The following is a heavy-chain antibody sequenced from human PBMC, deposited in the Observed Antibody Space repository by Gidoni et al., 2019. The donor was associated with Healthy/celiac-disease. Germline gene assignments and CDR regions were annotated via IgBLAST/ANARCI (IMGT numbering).Heavy chain of an antibody. J-gene: IGHJ6*02. D-gene: IGHD3-10*01. Sequence: QVQLVESGGGLVKPGGSLRPACAASGFTFSYYYMSWIRQAPGKGLEWVSYISSSSSYTNYADSVKGRFTISRDNAKNSLYLQMNSLRAEDTAVYYCARDSITMVRGVIGYYGMDVWGQGTTVTVSS. V-gene: IGHV3-11*06. CDR1: GFTFSYYY. CDR2: ISSSSSYT. CDR3: ARDSITMVRGVIGYYGMDV.